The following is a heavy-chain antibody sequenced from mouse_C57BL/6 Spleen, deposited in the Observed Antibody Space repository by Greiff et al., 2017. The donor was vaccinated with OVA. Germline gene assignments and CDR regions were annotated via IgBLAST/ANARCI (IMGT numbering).Heavy chain of an antibody. Sequence: VQLQQSGAELVKPGASVKISCKASGYAFSSYWMNWVKQRPGKGLEWIGQIYPGDGDTNYNGKFKGKATLTADKSSSTAYMQLSSLTSEDSAVYFCARRDYGSSYDDWGKGTTLTVSS. CDR3: ARRDYGSSYDD. D-gene: IGHD1-1*01. J-gene: IGHJ2*01. CDR1: GYAFSSYW. CDR2: IYPGDGDT. V-gene: IGHV1-80*01.